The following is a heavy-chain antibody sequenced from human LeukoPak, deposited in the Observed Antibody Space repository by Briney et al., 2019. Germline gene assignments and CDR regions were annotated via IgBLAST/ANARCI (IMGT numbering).Heavy chain of an antibody. J-gene: IGHJ6*03. CDR3: ATRDFWSGYYKRDYYYYMDV. Sequence: ASVKVSCKASGYTFTGYYMHWVRQAPGQGLEWMGWINPNSGGTNYAQKFQGCVTMTWDTSISTAYMELSSLRSEDTAVYYCATRDFWSGYYKRDYYYYMDVWGKGTTVTVSS. D-gene: IGHD3-3*01. V-gene: IGHV1-2*04. CDR2: INPNSGGT. CDR1: GYTFTGYY.